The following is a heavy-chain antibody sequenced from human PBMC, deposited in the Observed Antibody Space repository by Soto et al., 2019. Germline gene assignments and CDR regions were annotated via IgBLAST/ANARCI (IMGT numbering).Heavy chain of an antibody. V-gene: IGHV1-69*06. D-gene: IGHD3-3*01. CDR3: ARDPRRYYDFWAGGDYYYYYGMDV. CDR2: IIPIFGTA. Sequence: GASVKVSCNASGGTFSSYAISWVRQAPGQGLEWMGGIIPIFGTANYAQKFQGRVTITADKSTSTAYMELSSLRSEDTAVYYCARDPRRYYDFWAGGDYYYYYGMDVWGQGTTVTVSS. CDR1: GGTFSSYA. J-gene: IGHJ6*02.